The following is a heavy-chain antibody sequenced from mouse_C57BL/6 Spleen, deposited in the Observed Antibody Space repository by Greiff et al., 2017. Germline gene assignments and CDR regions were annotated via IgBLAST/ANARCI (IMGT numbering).Heavy chain of an antibody. CDR2: LWTGGGT. V-gene: IGHV2-9-1*01. CDR3: ARYLRPNWYFDV. D-gene: IGHD2-12*01. J-gene: IGHJ1*03. CDR1: GFSLTSYA. Sequence: VKLQESGPGLVAPSQSLSITCTVSGFSLTSYAISWVRQPPGTGLEWLGVLWTGGGTNYNSALKSRLSISKDNSKSQVFLKMNSLQTDDTASYYCARYLRPNWYFDVWGTGTTVTVSS.